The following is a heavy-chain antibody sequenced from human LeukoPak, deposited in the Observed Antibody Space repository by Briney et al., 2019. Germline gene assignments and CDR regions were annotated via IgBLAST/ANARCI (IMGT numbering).Heavy chain of an antibody. Sequence: ASVKVSCKASGYTFTGYYMHWVRQAPGQGLEWMGWINPNSGGTNYAQKFQGRVTITADKSTSTAYMELSSLRSEDTAVYYCARVAVAGLGWFDPWGQGTLVTVSS. CDR2: INPNSGGT. CDR3: ARVAVAGLGWFDP. V-gene: IGHV1-2*02. D-gene: IGHD6-13*01. CDR1: GYTFTGYY. J-gene: IGHJ5*02.